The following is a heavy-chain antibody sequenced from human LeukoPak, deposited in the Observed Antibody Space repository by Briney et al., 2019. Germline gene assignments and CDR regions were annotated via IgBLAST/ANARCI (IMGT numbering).Heavy chain of an antibody. Sequence: GGSLRLFCAASGFTFSSYWMHWVRQAPGKGLVWVSRINSDGSRTIYADSVNGRFTISRDNAKTTLYLQMNSLRAEDTAVYYCARDPRDIVVVVAATSTGGQGTLVTVSS. V-gene: IGHV3-74*01. D-gene: IGHD2-15*01. CDR3: ARDPRDIVVVVAATST. J-gene: IGHJ4*02. CDR2: INSDGSRT. CDR1: GFTFSSYW.